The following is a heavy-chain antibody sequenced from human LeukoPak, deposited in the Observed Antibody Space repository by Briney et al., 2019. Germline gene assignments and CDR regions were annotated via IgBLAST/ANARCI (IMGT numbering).Heavy chain of an antibody. D-gene: IGHD3/OR15-3a*01. J-gene: IGHJ4*02. CDR1: GYNFNSYW. CDR2: IYPGDSDT. Sequence: GESLKISCKGSGYNFNSYWIGWVRQMPGKGLEWMGIIYPGDSDTRYSLSFRGQVTVSADKSINTAYLQWSSLKASDTAMYYCARYYFWTGSYFFDHWGQGTLVTVSS. CDR3: ARYYFWTGSYFFDH. V-gene: IGHV5-51*01.